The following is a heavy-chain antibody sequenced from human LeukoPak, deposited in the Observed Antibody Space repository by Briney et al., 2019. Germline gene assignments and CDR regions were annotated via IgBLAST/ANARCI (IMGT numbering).Heavy chain of an antibody. J-gene: IGHJ4*02. CDR2: ISYDENEK. CDR3: ARYLGRSEDY. Sequence: GGSLRLSCAASGFTFSSHWMHWVRQAPGKGLEWVAVISYDENEKAYADSVQGRFTVSRDNSKNTLYLQMNSLRAEDTAVYYCARYLGRSEDYWGQGTLVTVSS. V-gene: IGHV3-30*03. D-gene: IGHD1-26*01. CDR1: GFTFSSHW.